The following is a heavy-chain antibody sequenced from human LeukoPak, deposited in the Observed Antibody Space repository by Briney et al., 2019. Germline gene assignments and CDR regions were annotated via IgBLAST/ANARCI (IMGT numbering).Heavy chain of an antibody. V-gene: IGHV4-39*07. CDR3: AREPSDIVVVVANNWFDP. D-gene: IGHD2-15*01. J-gene: IGHJ5*02. Sequence: SETLSLTCTVSGGSIRSSSYNWGWIRQPPGKGLEWIGSIHYTGSTYYNPSLKSRVTISVDTSKNQFSLKLTSVTAADTAVYYCAREPSDIVVVVANNWFDPWGQGTLVTVSS. CDR2: IHYTGST. CDR1: GGSIRSSSYN.